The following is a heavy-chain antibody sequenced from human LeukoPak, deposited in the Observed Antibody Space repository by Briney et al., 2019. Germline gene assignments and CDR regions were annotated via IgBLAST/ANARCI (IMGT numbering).Heavy chain of an antibody. CDR2: ISYDGSNK. CDR3: AKGSIFGVVQPFDY. CDR1: GFTFSSYA. D-gene: IGHD3-3*01. J-gene: IGHJ4*02. Sequence: PGRSLRLSCAASGFTFSSYAMHWVRQAPGKGLEWVAVISYDGSNKYYADSVKGRFTISRDNSKNTLYLQMNSLRAEDTAVYYCAKGSIFGVVQPFDYWGQGTLVTVSS. V-gene: IGHV3-30-3*02.